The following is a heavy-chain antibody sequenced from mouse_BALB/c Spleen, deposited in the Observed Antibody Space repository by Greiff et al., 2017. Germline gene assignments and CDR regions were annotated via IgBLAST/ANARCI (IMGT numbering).Heavy chain of an antibody. CDR2: IWRGGST. CDR3: ATSSTMITTGRLPMDY. CDR1: GFSLTSYG. V-gene: IGHV2-5-1*01. J-gene: IGHJ4*01. Sequence: QVQLKQSGPSLVQPSQSLSITCTVSGFSLTSYGVHWVRQSPGKGLEWLGVIWRGGSTDYNAAFMSRLSITKDNSKSQVFFKMNSLQADDTAIYYCATSSTMITTGRLPMDYWGQGTSVTVSS. D-gene: IGHD2-4*01.